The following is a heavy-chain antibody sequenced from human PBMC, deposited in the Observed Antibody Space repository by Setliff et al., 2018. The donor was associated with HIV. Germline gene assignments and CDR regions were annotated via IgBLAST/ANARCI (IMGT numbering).Heavy chain of an antibody. CDR3: ARETNASGSLTAYWYFDL. D-gene: IGHD3-10*01. Sequence: SETLSLTCTDSDASITADTFYWNWLRQPPGKGPEWIGYIHNSGTTHYNPAFESRLIISLDMSNNRFSLNLASVTAADTAVYYCARETNASGSLTAYWYFDLWGRGTLVTVSS. CDR1: DASITADTFY. J-gene: IGHJ2*01. V-gene: IGHV4-30-4*08. CDR2: IHNSGTT.